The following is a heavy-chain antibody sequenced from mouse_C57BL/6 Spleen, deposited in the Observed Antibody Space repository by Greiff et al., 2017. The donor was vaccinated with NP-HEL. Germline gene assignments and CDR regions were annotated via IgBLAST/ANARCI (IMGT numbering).Heavy chain of an antibody. D-gene: IGHD1-1*01. CDR1: GYTFTSYW. J-gene: IGHJ1*03. Sequence: QVQLQQPGAELVKPGASVKLSCKASGYTFTSYWMQWVKQRPGQGLEWIGEIDPSDSYTNYNQKFKGKATLTVDTSSSTAYMQLSSLTSEDSAVYYCARSFITTGGAKYFDVWGTGTTVTVSS. CDR2: IDPSDSYT. V-gene: IGHV1-50*01. CDR3: ARSFITTGGAKYFDV.